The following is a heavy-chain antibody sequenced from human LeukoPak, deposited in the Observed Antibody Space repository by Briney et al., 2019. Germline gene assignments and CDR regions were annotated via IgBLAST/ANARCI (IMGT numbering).Heavy chain of an antibody. CDR1: GGSISSSSYY. CDR2: IYYSGST. V-gene: IGHV4-39*01. D-gene: IGHD3-10*01. CDR3: ASWIPSYGSGSYYNIPTLFDY. Sequence: SETLSLTCTVSGGSISSSSYYWGWIRQPPGKGLEWIGSIYYSGSTYYNPSLKSRVTISVDTSKNQFSLKLSSVTAADTAVYYCASWIPSYGSGSYYNIPTLFDYWGQGTLVTVSS. J-gene: IGHJ4*02.